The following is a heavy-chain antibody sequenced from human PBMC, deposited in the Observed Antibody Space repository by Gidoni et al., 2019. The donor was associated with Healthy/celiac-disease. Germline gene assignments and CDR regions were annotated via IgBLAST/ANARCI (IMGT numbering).Heavy chain of an antibody. V-gene: IGHV3-30-3*01. CDR1: GFTFSSYA. CDR3: ARDHDDYYGMDV. Sequence: QVQLVESGGGVVQPGRSLRLSCAASGFTFSSYAMHWVRQAPGKGLEWVAVISYDGSNKYYADSVKGRFTISRDNSKNTLYLQMNSLRAEDTAVYYCARDHDDYYGMDVWGQGTTVTVSS. J-gene: IGHJ6*02. D-gene: IGHD1-1*01. CDR2: ISYDGSNK.